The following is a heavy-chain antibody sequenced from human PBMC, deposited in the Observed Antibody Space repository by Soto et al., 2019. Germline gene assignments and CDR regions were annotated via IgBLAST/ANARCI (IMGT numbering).Heavy chain of an antibody. CDR1: GFTFSSYA. D-gene: IGHD4-4*01. V-gene: IGHV3-30-3*01. J-gene: IGHJ2*01. CDR2: ISYAGSNK. Sequence: PGGSLRLSCAASGFTFSSYAMHWVRQAPGKGLEWVAVISYAGSNKYYADSVKGRFTISRDNSKNTLFLQMNSLRAEDTAVYYCARPLWRDDYNWGYFDLWGRGTLVTV. CDR3: ARPLWRDDYNWGYFDL.